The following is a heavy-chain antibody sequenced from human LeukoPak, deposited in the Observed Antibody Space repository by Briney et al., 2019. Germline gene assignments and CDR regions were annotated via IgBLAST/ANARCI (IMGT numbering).Heavy chain of an antibody. CDR3: ARYRACSGGNCYSGPDY. D-gene: IGHD2-15*01. CDR2: ISAYNGNT. Sequence: GASVKVSCKASGYTFTSYGISWVRQAPGQGLEWMGWISAYNGNTNYAQKLQGRVTMTTDTSTSTAYMELRSLRSDDTAVYYCARYRACSGGNCYSGPDYWGQGTLVTVSS. V-gene: IGHV1-18*01. J-gene: IGHJ4*02. CDR1: GYTFTSYG.